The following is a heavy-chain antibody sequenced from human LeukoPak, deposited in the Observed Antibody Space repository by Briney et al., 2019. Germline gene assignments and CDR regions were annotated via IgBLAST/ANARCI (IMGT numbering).Heavy chain of an antibody. J-gene: IGHJ6*02. Sequence: GGSPRLSCEASGFTFSSYAMTWVRQVPGRGPEWVANVNRDGSETYYLDSVKGRFTISKDNAKNSLYLQMNSLRAEDTALYHCARNNGMDVWGQGTTVIVSS. V-gene: IGHV3-7*03. CDR3: ARNNGMDV. CDR1: GFTFSSYA. CDR2: VNRDGSET.